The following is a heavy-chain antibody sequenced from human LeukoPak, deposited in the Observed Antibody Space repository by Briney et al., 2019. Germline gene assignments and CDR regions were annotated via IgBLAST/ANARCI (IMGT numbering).Heavy chain of an antibody. CDR3: ARDGGYCSSTSCSEAIYYFDY. J-gene: IGHJ4*02. Sequence: PGGSLRLSCAATGLTFSSYAMSWVRQAPGKGLEWVSAISGSGGSTYYADSVKGRFTISRDNSKNALYLQMNSLRAEDTAVYYCARDGGYCSSTSCSEAIYYFDYWGQGTLVTVSS. CDR1: GLTFSSYA. CDR2: ISGSGGST. D-gene: IGHD2-2*01. V-gene: IGHV3-23*01.